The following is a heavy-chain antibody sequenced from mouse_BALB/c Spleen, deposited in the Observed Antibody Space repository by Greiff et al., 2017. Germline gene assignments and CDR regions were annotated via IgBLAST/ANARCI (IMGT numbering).Heavy chain of an antibody. V-gene: IGHV5-4*02. CDR1: GFTFSDYY. J-gene: IGHJ1*01. CDR3: ARDAITTVVATDWYFDV. Sequence: EVQRVESGGGLVKPGGSLKLSCAASGFTFSDYYMYWVRQTPEKRLEWVATISDGGSYTYYPDSVKGRFTISRDNAKNNLYLQMSSLKSEDTAMYYCARDAITTVVATDWYFDVWGAGTTVTVSS. D-gene: IGHD1-1*01. CDR2: ISDGGSYT.